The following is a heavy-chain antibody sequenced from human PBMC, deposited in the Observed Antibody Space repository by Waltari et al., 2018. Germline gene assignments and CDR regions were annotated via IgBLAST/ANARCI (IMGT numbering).Heavy chain of an antibody. V-gene: IGHV1-69*05. CDR2: IMHSIGTA. J-gene: IGHJ6*03. Sequence: QVQLVQSGAEVKKPGSSVKVSCKASGGTFSSYAISWVRQAPGQGLEWMGGIMHSIGTATDARKCQGRVTITTDEATSTAYMELSSLRSEDTAVYYWARGADSDDKYDYCYMDVWGKGTTVTVSS. CDR1: GGTFSSYA. D-gene: IGHD1-26*01. CDR3: ARGADSDDKYDYCYMDV.